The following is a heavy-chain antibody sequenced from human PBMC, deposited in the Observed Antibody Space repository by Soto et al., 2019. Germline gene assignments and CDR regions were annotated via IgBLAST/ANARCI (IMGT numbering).Heavy chain of an antibody. V-gene: IGHV5-10-1*01. D-gene: IGHD4-4*01. CDR3: ARRALGHQVYSEYGMDV. CDR2: IDPNDSYA. CDR1: GYSFTSYC. J-gene: IGHJ6*02. Sequence: GESLKISCKGSGYSFTSYCISWVRQMPGKGLEWMGKIDPNDSYADYSPSFEGHVTFSADKSSSTVYLQWSSLKASYTAVYYCARRALGHQVYSEYGMDVWGQGPAVTVS.